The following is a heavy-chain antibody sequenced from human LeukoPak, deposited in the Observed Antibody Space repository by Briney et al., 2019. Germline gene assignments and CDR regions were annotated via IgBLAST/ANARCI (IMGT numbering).Heavy chain of an antibody. V-gene: IGHV3-23*01. CDR1: GFTFRTYA. J-gene: IGHJ5*02. CDR3: AKDPFGCSGGSCSLFDP. CDR2: ISRSGDKI. D-gene: IGHD2-15*01. Sequence: PGGSLRLSCAGSGFTFRTYAMSWVRQAPRKGREWVATISRSGDKIYYADSVKGRFTISRDNSKNTLYVQMNSLRVEDTAVYYCAKDPFGCSGGSCSLFDPWGQGTQVTVSS.